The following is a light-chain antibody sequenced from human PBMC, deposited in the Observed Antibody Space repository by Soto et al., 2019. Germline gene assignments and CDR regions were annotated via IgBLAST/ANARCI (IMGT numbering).Light chain of an antibody. V-gene: IGKV1-27*01. CDR2: GAS. CDR3: QKYDRTPWT. CDR1: QGVRNH. J-gene: IGKJ1*01. Sequence: DIPMTQSPSSLSASVGDRVTITCRASQGVRNHLAWYQQKPGKVPKLLIYGASTLQSGVPSRFSGRGSGTDFTLTISSLQPEDVATYYCQKYDRTPWTFGQGTKVEIK.